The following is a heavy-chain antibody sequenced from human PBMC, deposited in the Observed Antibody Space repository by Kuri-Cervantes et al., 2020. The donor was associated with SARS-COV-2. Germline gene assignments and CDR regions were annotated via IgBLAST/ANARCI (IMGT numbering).Heavy chain of an antibody. CDR3: AKAGGWYSSFFAY. CDR2: ISGSGGST. J-gene: IGHJ4*02. V-gene: IGHV3-23*01. CDR1: GFTFSSYA. D-gene: IGHD6-19*01. Sequence: GESLKISCAASGFTFSSYAMSWVRQAPGKGLEWVSAISGSGGSTYYADSVKGRFTISRDNSKNTLYLQMNSLRAEDTAVYYCAKAGGWYSSFFAYWGQGTLVTVSS.